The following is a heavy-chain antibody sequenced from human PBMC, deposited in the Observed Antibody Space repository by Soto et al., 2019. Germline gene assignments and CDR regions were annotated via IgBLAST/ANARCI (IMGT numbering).Heavy chain of an antibody. CDR2: LSYDGSNK. CDR1: GFTFSTYA. D-gene: IGHD2-2*01. V-gene: IGHV3-30*03. Sequence: QVQLVESGGGVVQPGRSLRLSCAASGFTFSTYAMHWVRQAPGKGLEWVAVLSYDGSNKYYADSVKGRFTISRDNSKNTLYLQMNSLRDEDKAMYYCARVVPAAMYYYYGMDVWGQGTTVTVSS. J-gene: IGHJ6*02. CDR3: ARVVPAAMYYYYGMDV.